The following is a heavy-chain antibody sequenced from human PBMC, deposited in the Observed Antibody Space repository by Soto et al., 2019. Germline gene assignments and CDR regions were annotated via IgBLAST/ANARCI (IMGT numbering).Heavy chain of an antibody. D-gene: IGHD6-13*01. CDR1: GFIFGDFG. J-gene: IGHJ4*02. Sequence: GGSLRLPCAASGFIFGDFGVTWVRQAPGKGLEWVASISSSGSHTHYADSVKGRFTISRDNARSTLSLQMNSLRVEDTAVYYCAREDVQGSSWFRFLDFWGQGALVTVSS. CDR3: AREDVQGSSWFRFLDF. CDR2: ISSSGSHT. V-gene: IGHV3-21*06.